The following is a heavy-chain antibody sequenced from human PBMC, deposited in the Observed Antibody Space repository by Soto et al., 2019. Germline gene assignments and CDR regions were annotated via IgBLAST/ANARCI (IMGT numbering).Heavy chain of an antibody. J-gene: IGHJ5*02. CDR2: INHSGST. CDR1: GGSFSGYF. V-gene: IGHV4-34*01. D-gene: IGHD3-10*01. Sequence: PSETLSLTCAVYGGSFSGYFWTWMRQPPGKGLEWIGEINHSGSTNFNPSLKSRLTISVDTSKNQFSLRLSSVTAAATAVYYCARETIRGERYWFDPGGRGTLVTVPS. CDR3: ARETIRGERYWFDP.